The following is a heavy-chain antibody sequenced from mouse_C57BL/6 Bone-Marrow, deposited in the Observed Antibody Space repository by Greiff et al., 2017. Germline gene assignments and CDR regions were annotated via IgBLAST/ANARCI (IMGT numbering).Heavy chain of an antibody. CDR1: GFTFSDYY. V-gene: IGHV5-12*01. CDR3: ARRGFDY. J-gene: IGHJ2*01. Sequence: EVKLVESGGGLVQPGGSLKLSCAASGFTFSDYYMYWVRQTPEKRLEWVAYISNGGGSTYYPDTVKGRFTISRDNAKNTLYLQMSRLKSEDTAMYYCARRGFDYWGQGTTLAGSS. CDR2: ISNGGGST.